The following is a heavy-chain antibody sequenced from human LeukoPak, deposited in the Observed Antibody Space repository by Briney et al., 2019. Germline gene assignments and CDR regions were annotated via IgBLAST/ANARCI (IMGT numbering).Heavy chain of an antibody. CDR3: ASSSWLRDANFDS. V-gene: IGHV4-61*02. Sequence: SQTLSLTCTVSGGSISSGLYYWSWIRQPAGKGLEWIGRIYNSGSPKYNPSLKSRVTISVVTSKNQFSLKLTSVTAADTAVYYCASSSWLRDANFDSWGQGTLVTVSS. J-gene: IGHJ4*02. CDR2: IYNSGSP. CDR1: GGSISSGLYY. D-gene: IGHD6-13*01.